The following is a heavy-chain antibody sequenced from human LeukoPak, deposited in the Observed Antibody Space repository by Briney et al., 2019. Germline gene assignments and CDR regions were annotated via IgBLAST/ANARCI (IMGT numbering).Heavy chain of an antibody. CDR1: GFTFSSYA. Sequence: GGSLRLSYAASGFTFSSYAMSWVRQAPGMGLEWVSAISGSGGSTYYADSVKGRFTISRDNSKNTLYLQMNSLRAEDTAVYYCAKRRGLELLYYYYMDVWGKGTTVTVSS. V-gene: IGHV3-23*01. CDR3: AKRRGLELLYYYYMDV. CDR2: ISGSGGST. D-gene: IGHD1-7*01. J-gene: IGHJ6*03.